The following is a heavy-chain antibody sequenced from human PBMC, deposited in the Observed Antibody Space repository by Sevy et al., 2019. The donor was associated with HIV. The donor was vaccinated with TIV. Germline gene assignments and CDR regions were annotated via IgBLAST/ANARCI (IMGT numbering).Heavy chain of an antibody. Sequence: QSQTLSLTCTVSGGSISSGGYYWSWIRQHPGKGLEWIGYIYYSGSTYYNPSLKSRVTISVDTSKNQFSLKLSSVTAADTAVYYCASQTNDDPLFDYWGQGTLVTVSS. CDR2: IYYSGST. CDR1: GGSISSGGYY. D-gene: IGHD1-1*01. CDR3: ASQTNDDPLFDY. V-gene: IGHV4-31*02. J-gene: IGHJ4*02.